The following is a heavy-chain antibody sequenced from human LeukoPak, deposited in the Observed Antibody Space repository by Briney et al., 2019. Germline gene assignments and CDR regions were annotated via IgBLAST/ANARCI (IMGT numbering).Heavy chain of an antibody. D-gene: IGHD5-18*01. CDR1: GFMFDTYI. CDR2: INSINAV. J-gene: IGHJ4*02. V-gene: IGHV3-48*01. Sequence: GGSLRLSCAASGFMFDTYIMTRVRQAPGKGLEWISCINSINAVYYTDSVQGRFNISRDNAKNSLYLQMNSLRVEDTAMYYCARVSARGYDYWGRGTLVTVSS. CDR3: ARVSARGYDY.